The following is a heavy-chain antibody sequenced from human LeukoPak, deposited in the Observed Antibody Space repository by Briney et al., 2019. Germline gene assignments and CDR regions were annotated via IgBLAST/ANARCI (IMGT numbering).Heavy chain of an antibody. D-gene: IGHD2-15*01. Sequence: PSETLSLTCAVYGGSFSGYYWGWIRQPPGKGLEWIGEINHSGSTNYNPSLKSRVTLSVDTSKNQFSLTLSSVAAWGTAGVYWARAGPVDCIVGSLYEGYWGQGTLVTVSS. J-gene: IGHJ4*02. CDR3: ARAGPVDCIVGSLYEGY. V-gene: IGHV4-34*01. CDR2: INHSGST. CDR1: GGSFSGYY.